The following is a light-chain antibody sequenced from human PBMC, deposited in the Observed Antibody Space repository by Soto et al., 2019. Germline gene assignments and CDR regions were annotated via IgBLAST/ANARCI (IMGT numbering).Light chain of an antibody. V-gene: IGKV1-5*01. J-gene: IGKJ1*01. CDR2: DAS. CDR1: QSISSW. CDR3: QQYNRYSA. Sequence: DLQIAQSHSPLSASPAASVTIPCRASQSISSWLAWYQQQPGKAPKLLIYDASSLESGVPSRFSGSGSGTDFTLTISSLQPDDFATYYCQQYNRYSAFGQGTKVDIK.